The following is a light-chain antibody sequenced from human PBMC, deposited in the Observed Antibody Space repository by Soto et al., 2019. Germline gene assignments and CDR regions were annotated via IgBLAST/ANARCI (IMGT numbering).Light chain of an antibody. J-gene: IGLJ3*02. V-gene: IGLV2-14*01. CDR2: EVS. Sequence: QSALTQPASVSGSPGQSITISCTGTSSDVGAYNYVSWYQQHPGKAPKLMIYEVSNRPSGVSNRFSGSKSGKTASLTISGLQAEDEADYYCNSYTSSSTRVFGGGTKVTVL. CDR1: SSDVGAYNY. CDR3: NSYTSSSTRV.